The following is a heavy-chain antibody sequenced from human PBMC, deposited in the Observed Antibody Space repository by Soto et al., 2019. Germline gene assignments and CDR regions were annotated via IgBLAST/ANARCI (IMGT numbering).Heavy chain of an antibody. J-gene: IGHJ1*01. CDR3: ARPISIYYDSSGYYLKDFQH. CDR1: GVSFSIYA. CDR2: ISYDGSNK. D-gene: IGHD3-22*01. Sequence: PGGSLRLACAACGVSFSIYAVHGVRQAPGKGLEWVAVISYDGSNKYYADSVKGRFTISRDNSKNTLYLQMNSLRAEDTAVYYCARPISIYYDSSGYYLKDFQHWGQGTLVTVYS. V-gene: IGHV3-30-3*01.